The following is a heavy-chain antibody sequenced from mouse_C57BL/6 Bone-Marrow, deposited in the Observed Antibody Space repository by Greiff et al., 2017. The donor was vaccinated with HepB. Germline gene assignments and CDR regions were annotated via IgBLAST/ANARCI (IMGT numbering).Heavy chain of an antibody. CDR2: INSDGGST. D-gene: IGHD2-1*01. J-gene: IGHJ1*03. CDR1: EYEFPSHD. V-gene: IGHV5-2*01. CDR3: ASYYAHWYFDV. Sequence: EVKLVESGGGLVQPGESLKLSCESYEYEFPSHDMSWVRKTPEKRLELVAAINSDGGSTYYPDTMERRFIISRDNTKKTLYLQMSSLRSEDTALYYCASYYAHWYFDVWGTGTTVTVAS.